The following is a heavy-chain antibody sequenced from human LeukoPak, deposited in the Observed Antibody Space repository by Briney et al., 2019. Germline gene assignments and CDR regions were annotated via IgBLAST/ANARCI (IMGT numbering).Heavy chain of an antibody. Sequence: GASVKVSCKASGYTFTGYYMHWVRQAPGQGLEWMGGIIPIFGTANYAQRFQGRVTITADESTSTAYMELSSLRSEDTAVYYCAAAAGITWDRFDYWGQGTLVTVSS. CDR1: GYTFTGYY. CDR3: AAAAGITWDRFDY. D-gene: IGHD6-13*01. J-gene: IGHJ4*02. V-gene: IGHV1-69*13. CDR2: IIPIFGTA.